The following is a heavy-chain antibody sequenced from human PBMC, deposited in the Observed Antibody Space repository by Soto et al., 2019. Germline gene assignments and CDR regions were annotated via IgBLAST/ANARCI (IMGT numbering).Heavy chain of an antibody. D-gene: IGHD5-18*01. V-gene: IGHV3-33*01. J-gene: IGHJ4*02. Sequence: QVQLVESGGGVVQPGRSLRLSCAASGFTFNTYGMDWVRQAPGKGLEWVAVIWDDGSNKYYADSVKGRFTISRDNSKNTLYLQMNSLRAEDTAVYYCARDLGGSYGPFDYWGQGTLVTVSS. CDR1: GFTFNTYG. CDR2: IWDDGSNK. CDR3: ARDLGGSYGPFDY.